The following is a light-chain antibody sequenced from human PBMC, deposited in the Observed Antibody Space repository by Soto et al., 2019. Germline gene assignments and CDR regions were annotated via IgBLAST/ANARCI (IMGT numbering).Light chain of an antibody. CDR1: SSDVGAYNY. V-gene: IGLV2-14*01. CDR2: EVS. J-gene: IGLJ3*02. Sequence: QSVLTQPASVSGSPGQSITISCTGTSSDVGAYNYVSWYQQHPGKAHKLMIYEVSNRPSAVSNRFSGSKSGNTASLTISGLQAEDEADYYCNSYTSTSTLVFGGGTKLTVL. CDR3: NSYTSTSTLV.